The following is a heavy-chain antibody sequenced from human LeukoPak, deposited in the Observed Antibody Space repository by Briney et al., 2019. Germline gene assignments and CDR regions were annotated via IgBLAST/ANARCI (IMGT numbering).Heavy chain of an antibody. CDR1: GFIFSSNA. V-gene: IGHV3-23*01. J-gene: IGHJ4*02. D-gene: IGHD3-22*01. CDR3: AKRRPYYDSSGYLDY. Sequence: PGGSLRLSCPASGFIFSSNAMSWVRQAPGKGLEWVSGISNSGDSTYYADSVKGRFTISRDNSKNTLYLQMNTLRAEDTAVYYCAKRRPYYDSSGYLDYWGQGTLVTVSS. CDR2: ISNSGDST.